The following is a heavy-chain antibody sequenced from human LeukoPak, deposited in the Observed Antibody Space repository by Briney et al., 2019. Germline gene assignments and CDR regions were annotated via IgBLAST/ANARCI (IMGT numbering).Heavy chain of an antibody. J-gene: IGHJ4*02. CDR2: IYPGDSDT. CDR1: GYSFTTYW. Sequence: GESLQISCKSSGYSFTTYWIAWVRQLPGKGLEWMGIIYPGDSDTRYSPSFQGQVTISADRSISTVYLQWSSLKASDTAVYYCPRPRGYNYGSLDYWGQGTLVTVSS. V-gene: IGHV5-51*01. D-gene: IGHD5-18*01. CDR3: PRPRGYNYGSLDY.